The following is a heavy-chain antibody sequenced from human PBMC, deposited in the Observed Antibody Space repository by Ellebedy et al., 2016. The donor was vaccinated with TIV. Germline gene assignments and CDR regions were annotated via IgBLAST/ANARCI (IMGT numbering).Heavy chain of an antibody. CDR3: ARDREYDPFYYYYGMDV. CDR2: ISSSSSTI. V-gene: IGHV3-48*04. J-gene: IGHJ6*02. Sequence: GGSLRLXXAASGFTFSSYSMNWVRQAPGKGLEWVSYISSSSSTIYYADSVKGRFTISRDNAKNSLYLQMNSLRAEDTAVYYCARDREYDPFYYYYGMDVWGQGTTVTVSS. D-gene: IGHD2/OR15-2a*01. CDR1: GFTFSSYS.